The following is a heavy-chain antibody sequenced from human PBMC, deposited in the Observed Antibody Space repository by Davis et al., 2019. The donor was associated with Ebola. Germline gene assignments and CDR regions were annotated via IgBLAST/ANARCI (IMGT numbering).Heavy chain of an antibody. D-gene: IGHD6-13*01. CDR1: GFTFSSYA. J-gene: IGHJ4*02. V-gene: IGHV3-30-3*01. CDR2: ISYDGSNK. Sequence: PGGSLRLSCAASGFTFSSYAMHWVRQAPGKGLEWVAVISYDGSNKYYADSVKGRFTISRDNSKNTLYLQMNSLRAEDTAVYYCARFPIAEFDYWGQGTLVTVSS. CDR3: ARFPIAEFDY.